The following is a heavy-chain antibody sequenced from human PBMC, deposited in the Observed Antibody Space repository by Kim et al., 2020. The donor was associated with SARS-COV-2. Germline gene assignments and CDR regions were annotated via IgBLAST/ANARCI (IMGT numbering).Heavy chain of an antibody. D-gene: IGHD2-2*01. Sequence: GGSLRLSCAASGFTVSNAWMSWVRQAPGKGLEWVGRIESKTDGGTTDYAAPVKGRFTISRDDSKNTLYLQMNSLKTEDTAVYYCTAGLVEGYYYYGMDV. J-gene: IGHJ6*01. CDR2: IESKTDGGTT. V-gene: IGHV3-15*04. CDR3: TAGLVEGYYYYGMDV. CDR1: GFTVSNAW.